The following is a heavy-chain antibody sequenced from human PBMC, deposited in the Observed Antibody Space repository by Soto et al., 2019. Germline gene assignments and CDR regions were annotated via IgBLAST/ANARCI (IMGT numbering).Heavy chain of an antibody. J-gene: IGHJ4*02. CDR2: ISGSGGST. Sequence: TGGSLRLSCAASGFTFSSYAMSWVRQAPGKGLEWVSAISGSGGSTYYADSVKGRFTISRDNSKNTLYLQMNSLRAEDTAVYYCAKPERRGSWYPVDYWGQGTLVTVSS. D-gene: IGHD6-13*01. V-gene: IGHV3-23*01. CDR1: GFTFSSYA. CDR3: AKPERRGSWYPVDY.